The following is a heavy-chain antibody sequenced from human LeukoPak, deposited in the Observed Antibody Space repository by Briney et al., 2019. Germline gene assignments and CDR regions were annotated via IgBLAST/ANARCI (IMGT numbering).Heavy chain of an antibody. CDR1: GFSLSTYW. CDR2: ISGDGSRT. J-gene: IGHJ4*02. V-gene: IGHV3-74*01. Sequence: GGSLRLSCVASGFSLSTYWMDWVRQAPGKGPVWISHISGDGSRTSYADSVKGRFTIFRDNAKNTLYLQMNSLRAEEPAVYYCGRNRGYDALDYWGQGTLVTVSS. D-gene: IGHD5-12*01. CDR3: GRNRGYDALDY.